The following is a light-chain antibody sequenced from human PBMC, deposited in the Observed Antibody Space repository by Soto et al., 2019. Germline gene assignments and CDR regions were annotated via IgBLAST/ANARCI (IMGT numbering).Light chain of an antibody. V-gene: IGLV2-8*01. CDR3: SSYAGSNILV. Sequence: SALTQPPSASGSPGQSITISCTGTSSDVGGYNYVSWYQQHPGKAPKLIIHEVNKRPSGVPDRFSGSKSGNTASLTVTGLQAENEADYYCSSYAGSNILVFGEGTKLTVL. CDR2: EVN. CDR1: SSDVGGYNY. J-gene: IGLJ2*01.